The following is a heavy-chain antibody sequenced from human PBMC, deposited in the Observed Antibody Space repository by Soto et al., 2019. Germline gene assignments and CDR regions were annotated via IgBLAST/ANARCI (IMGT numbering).Heavy chain of an antibody. Sequence: LSLTCAVSGYSINSDYYWGWIRQPPGKGLEWIGSVDHSGRTYYSPSLRSRLTIFIDTSKNQFSLRLTSVTAADTAMYFCVKKGYYPSGKINLFDSWGPGTLVTVSS. CDR3: VKKGYYPSGKINLFDS. D-gene: IGHD3-10*01. CDR1: GYSINSDYY. V-gene: IGHV4-38-2*01. J-gene: IGHJ4*02. CDR2: VDHSGRT.